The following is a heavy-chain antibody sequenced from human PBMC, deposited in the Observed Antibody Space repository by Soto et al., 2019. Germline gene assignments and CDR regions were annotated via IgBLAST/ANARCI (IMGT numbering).Heavy chain of an antibody. CDR3: ARDRGYCSGGTCSSDWFDP. CDR1: GYTFISFA. J-gene: IGHJ5*02. Sequence: QVQLMQSGPEVKTPGASVKVSCKASGYTFISFAFSWVRQAPGQGLEWMGWINPYSGDTNYAQKFQGRVTMTTDTATITAYMEMRSLRSDDTAVYYCARDRGYCSGGTCSSDWFDPWGQGTLVTVSS. V-gene: IGHV1-18*04. D-gene: IGHD2-15*01. CDR2: INPYSGDT.